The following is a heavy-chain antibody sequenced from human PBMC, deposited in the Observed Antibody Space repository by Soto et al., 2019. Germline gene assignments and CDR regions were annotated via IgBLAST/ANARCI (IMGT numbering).Heavy chain of an antibody. V-gene: IGHV3-23*01. CDR3: AKPDYYGSGLSEYYFDY. Sequence: GGSLRLSCAASGFTFSSYAMSWVRQAPGKGLEWVSAVSGSGGSTYYADSVKGRFTISRDNSKNTLYLQMNSLRAEDTAVYYCAKPDYYGSGLSEYYFDYWGQGTLVTVSS. CDR1: GFTFSSYA. J-gene: IGHJ4*02. D-gene: IGHD3-10*01. CDR2: VSGSGGST.